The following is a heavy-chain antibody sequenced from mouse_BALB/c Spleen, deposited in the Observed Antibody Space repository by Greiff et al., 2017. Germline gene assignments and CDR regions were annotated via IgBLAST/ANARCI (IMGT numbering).Heavy chain of an antibody. CDR3: ARSGYRYPWDY. V-gene: IGHV3-2*02. CDR2: ISYSGST. D-gene: IGHD2-14*01. J-gene: IGHJ4*01. Sequence: EVKLQESGPGLVKPSQSLSLTCTVTGYSITSDYAWNWIRQFPGNKLEWMGYISYSGSTSYNPSLKSRISITRDTSKNQFFLQLNSVTTEDTATYYCARSGYRYPWDYWGQGTSVTVSS. CDR1: GYSITSDYA.